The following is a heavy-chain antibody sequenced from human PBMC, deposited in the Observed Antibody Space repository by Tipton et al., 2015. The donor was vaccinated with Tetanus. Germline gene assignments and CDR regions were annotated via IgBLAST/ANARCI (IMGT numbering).Heavy chain of an antibody. D-gene: IGHD6-19*01. CDR3: ARARGVAVAGGDY. Sequence: GSLRLSCAASGFTFSSYAMSWVRQAPGKGLEWVSVIYSGGSTYYADSVKGRFTISRDNSKNTLYLQMNSLRAEDTAVYYCARARGVAVAGGDYWGQGTLVTVSS. CDR2: IYSGGST. J-gene: IGHJ4*02. V-gene: IGHV3-66*01. CDR1: GFTFSSYA.